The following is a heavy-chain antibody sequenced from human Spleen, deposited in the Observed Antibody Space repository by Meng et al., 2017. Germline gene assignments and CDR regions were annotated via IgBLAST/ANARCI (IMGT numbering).Heavy chain of an antibody. Sequence: QVQLQESGPGLVKPSQTLSLTCSVSGGSISSGYYYWSWIRQPPGKGLEWIGEINHSGSTNYNPSLESRATISVDTSQNNLSLKLSSVTAADSAVYYCARGPTTMAHDFDYWGQGTLVTVSS. J-gene: IGHJ4*02. CDR2: INHSGST. CDR1: GGSISSGYYY. V-gene: IGHV4-30-4*08. CDR3: ARGPTTMAHDFDY. D-gene: IGHD4-11*01.